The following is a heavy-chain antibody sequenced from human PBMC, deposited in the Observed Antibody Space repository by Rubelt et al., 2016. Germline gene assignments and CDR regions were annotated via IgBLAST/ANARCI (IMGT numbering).Heavy chain of an antibody. CDR1: GGSISSYY. D-gene: IGHD2-2*01. V-gene: IGHV4-59*08. Sequence: QVQLQESGPGLVKPSETLSLTCTDSGGSISSYYWSWIRQPPGKGLEWIGYYYSGSTTYNPSLESRVTILVDTSKNQFSLKLSLVTAADTAVYYCAIHYSSTNWAYFQHWGQGTLVTVSS. CDR3: AIHYSSTNWAYFQH. J-gene: IGHJ1*01. CDR2: YYSGST.